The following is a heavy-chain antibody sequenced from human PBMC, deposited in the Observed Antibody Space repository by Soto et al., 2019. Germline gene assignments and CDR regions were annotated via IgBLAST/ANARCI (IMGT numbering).Heavy chain of an antibody. D-gene: IGHD7-27*01. J-gene: IGHJ4*02. CDR2: IWYDGSNT. V-gene: IGHV3-33*01. Sequence: QVQLVASGGGVVQPGRSLRLSCAASGFIFSSFGMHWVRQAPGKGLEWVAHIWYDGSNTYYVDSVKGRFTISRDNSRNTVYLQMNSLRAEDAAVYHCVRDLLGSGGHFDYWGQGTLVTVSS. CDR3: VRDLLGSGGHFDY. CDR1: GFIFSSFG.